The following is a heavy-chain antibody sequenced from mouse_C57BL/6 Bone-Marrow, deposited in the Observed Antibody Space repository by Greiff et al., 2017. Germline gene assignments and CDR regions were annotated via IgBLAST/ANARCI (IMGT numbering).Heavy chain of an antibody. CDR2: IYPGNSDT. CDR3: TRCNYVNLYAMDY. CDR1: GYTFTSYW. Sequence: EVQRVESGTVLARPGASVKMSCKTSGYTFTSYWMHWVKQRPGQGLEWIGGIYPGNSDTSYNQKFKGKAKLTAVTSAGTAYMELSSLTNEDSAVYYCTRCNYVNLYAMDYWGQGTSVTVSS. D-gene: IGHD2-1*01. V-gene: IGHV1-5*01. J-gene: IGHJ4*01.